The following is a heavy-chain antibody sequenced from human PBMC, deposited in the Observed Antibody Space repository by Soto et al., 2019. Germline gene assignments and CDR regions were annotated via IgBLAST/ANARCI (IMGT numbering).Heavy chain of an antibody. CDR3: ASVVVGATRQTGSDH. V-gene: IGHV4-39*01. CDR1: HGSITSGDYF. CDR2: VHSSGGT. Sequence: TSETLSLTCTVSHGSITSGDYFWAWIRQPPGKGLEFIGSVHSSGGTYYSPSLKSRASISIDKSRNQFSLKLTSVNAGDTAVYFCASVVVGATRQTGSDHWGQGTLVTVSS. D-gene: IGHD2-15*01. J-gene: IGHJ4*02.